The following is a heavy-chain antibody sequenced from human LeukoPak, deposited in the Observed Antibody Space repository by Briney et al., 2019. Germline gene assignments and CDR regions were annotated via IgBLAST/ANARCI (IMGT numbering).Heavy chain of an antibody. CDR2: ITGNSGAT. V-gene: IGHV3-23*01. CDR1: GLTFRNYA. Sequence: QSGGSLRLSCAASGLTFRNYAMPWVRHAPGKGLEWVSSITGNSGATSYADSVKGRFTVYRDNSINTLYLQMNSLRAGDTAVYYCAKDPNGDYVGAFDSWGQGTLVTVSS. J-gene: IGHJ3*01. D-gene: IGHD4-17*01. CDR3: AKDPNGDYVGAFDS.